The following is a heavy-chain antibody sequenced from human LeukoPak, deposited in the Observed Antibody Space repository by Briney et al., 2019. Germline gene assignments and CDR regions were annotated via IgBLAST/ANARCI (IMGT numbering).Heavy chain of an antibody. V-gene: IGHV3-53*01. D-gene: IGHD3-3*01. Sequence: PGGSLRLSCAASGFTFSSYAMSWVRQAPGKGLEWVSVIYSGGSTYYADSVKGRFTISRDNSKNTLYLQMNSLRAEDTAVYYCARGPAGFWSGYYGPYYYYYGMDVWGQGTTVTVSS. CDR1: GFTFSSYA. J-gene: IGHJ6*02. CDR2: IYSGGST. CDR3: ARGPAGFWSGYYGPYYYYYGMDV.